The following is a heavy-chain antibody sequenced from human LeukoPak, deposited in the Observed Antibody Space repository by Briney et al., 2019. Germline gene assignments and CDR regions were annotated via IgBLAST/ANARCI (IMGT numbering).Heavy chain of an antibody. D-gene: IGHD6-13*01. Sequence: GGSLRLSCAASGFIFSSYGMSWVRQAPGKGLEWVSVIYSGGSTYYADSVKGRFTISRDNSKNTLYLQMNSLRAEDTAVYYCARAAAGPSGVDHWGQGTLVTVSS. V-gene: IGHV3-53*01. CDR3: ARAAAGPSGVDH. CDR2: IYSGGST. CDR1: GFIFSSYG. J-gene: IGHJ4*02.